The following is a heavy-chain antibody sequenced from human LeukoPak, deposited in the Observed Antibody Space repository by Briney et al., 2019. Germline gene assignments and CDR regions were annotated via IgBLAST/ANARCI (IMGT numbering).Heavy chain of an antibody. CDR3: ARVVKSPGYSSSWYSY. D-gene: IGHD6-13*01. J-gene: IGHJ4*02. CDR1: EYPFTGYY. V-gene: IGHV1-2*02. CDR2: ISPNSGGT. Sequence: ASLRVSCKASEYPFTGYYMHWVRQAPGQGLEWMGWISPNSGGTNYAQKFQGRVTMTRDTSLSTAYMELSRLRSDDTAVYYCARVVKSPGYSSSWYSYWGQGTLVTVSS.